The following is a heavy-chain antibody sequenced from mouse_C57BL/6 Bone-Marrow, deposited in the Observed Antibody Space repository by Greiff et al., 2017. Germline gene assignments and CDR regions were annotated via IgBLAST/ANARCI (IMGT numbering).Heavy chain of an antibody. CDR2: IYPRSGNT. CDR3: ARWPGENVDV. V-gene: IGHV1-81*01. J-gene: IGHJ1*03. D-gene: IGHD4-1*01. CDR1: GYTFTSYG. Sequence: QVQLQQSGAELARPGASVKLSCKASGYTFTSYGISWVKQRTGQGLEWIGEIYPRSGNTYYNEKFKGKATLTADKSSSTAYMELRSLPSEDSAVYFCARWPGENVDVWGTGTTVTVSS.